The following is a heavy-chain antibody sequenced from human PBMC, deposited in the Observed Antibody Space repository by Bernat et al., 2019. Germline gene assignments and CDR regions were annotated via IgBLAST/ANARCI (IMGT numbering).Heavy chain of an antibody. CDR2: FDPEDGET. Sequence: QVQLVQSGAEVKKPGASVKVSCKVSGYTLTELSMHWVRQAPGKGLEWMGGFDPEDGETIYAQKFQGRVTMTEDTSTDTAYMELTSLRSEDTAVYYCATDTPDGLLWFRELSFDHWGQGTLVTVSS. D-gene: IGHD3-10*01. V-gene: IGHV1-24*01. J-gene: IGHJ4*02. CDR1: GYTLTELS. CDR3: ATDTPDGLLWFRELSFDH.